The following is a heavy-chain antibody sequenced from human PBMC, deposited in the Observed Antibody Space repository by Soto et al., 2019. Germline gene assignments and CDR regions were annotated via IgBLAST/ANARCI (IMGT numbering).Heavy chain of an antibody. V-gene: IGHV3-48*01. D-gene: IGHD3-16*01. CDR3: ARNAEMGYYDYIWGSYNAFDI. Sequence: EVQLVESGGGLVQPGGSLRLSCAASGFTFSSYSMNWVRQAPGKGLEWVSYISSSSSTIYYADSVKGRFTISRDNAKNSLYLQMNSLRAEDTAVYYCARNAEMGYYDYIWGSYNAFDIWGQGTMVTVSS. CDR1: GFTFSSYS. J-gene: IGHJ3*02. CDR2: ISSSSSTI.